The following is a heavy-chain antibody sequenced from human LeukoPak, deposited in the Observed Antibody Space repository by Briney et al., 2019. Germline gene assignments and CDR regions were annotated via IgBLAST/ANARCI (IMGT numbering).Heavy chain of an antibody. CDR1: GFTFSNYW. CDR2: IKQDGSQS. CDR3: ARDYSASGSFDY. D-gene: IGHD3-10*01. J-gene: IGHJ4*02. Sequence: GGSLRLSCAASGFTFSNYWVNWVRQAPGKGLEWLANIKQDGSQSHYVDSVKGRFTISRDNAKNSLYLQMNTLRAEDTAVYYCARDYSASGSFDYWGQGTLATVSS. V-gene: IGHV3-7*01.